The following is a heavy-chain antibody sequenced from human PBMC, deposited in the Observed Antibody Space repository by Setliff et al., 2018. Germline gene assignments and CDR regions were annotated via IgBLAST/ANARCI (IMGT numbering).Heavy chain of an antibody. V-gene: IGHV1-2*02. CDR3: ARSRLYGGWFDP. D-gene: IGHD4-17*01. CDR1: GYTFKTYG. J-gene: IGHJ5*02. Sequence: GASVKVSCKASGYTFKTYGFTWVRQAPGQGLEWMGWINPNSGGTNYAQKFQGRVTMTRDTSISTAYMELSRLRSDDTAVYSCARSRLYGGWFDPWGQGTLVTVSS. CDR2: INPNSGGT.